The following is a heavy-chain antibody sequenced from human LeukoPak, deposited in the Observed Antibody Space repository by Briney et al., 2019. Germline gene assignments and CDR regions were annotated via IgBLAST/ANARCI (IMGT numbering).Heavy chain of an antibody. CDR3: ARVDSWYYYYYMDV. Sequence: SETLSLTCAVYGGSFSGYYWSWIRQPSGKGLEWIGEINHSGSTNYNPSLKSRVTISVDTSKNQFSLKLSSVTAADTAVYYCARVDSWYYYYYMDVWGKGTTVTVSS. J-gene: IGHJ6*03. V-gene: IGHV4-34*01. CDR2: INHSGST. D-gene: IGHD6-6*01. CDR1: GGSFSGYY.